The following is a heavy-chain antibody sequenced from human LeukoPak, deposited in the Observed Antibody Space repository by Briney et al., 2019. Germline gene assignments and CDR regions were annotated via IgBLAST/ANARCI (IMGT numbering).Heavy chain of an antibody. CDR1: GYTFTGYY. J-gene: IGHJ4*02. V-gene: IGHV1-18*04. CDR2: ISAYSGNT. Sequence: ASVKVSCKASGYTFTGYYMHWVRQAPGQGLEWMGWISAYSGNTNYAQKLQGRVTMTTDTSTSTAYMELRSLRSDDTAVYYCARDWVHSSGYYSDYWGQGTLVTVSS. CDR3: ARDWVHSSGYYSDY. D-gene: IGHD3-22*01.